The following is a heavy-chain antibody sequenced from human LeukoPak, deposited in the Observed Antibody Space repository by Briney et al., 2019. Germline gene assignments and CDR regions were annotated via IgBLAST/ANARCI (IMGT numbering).Heavy chain of an antibody. CDR2: INAGNGDT. CDR3: ATISRGIAVDHDAFDV. J-gene: IGHJ3*01. CDR1: EYPFSRSV. Sequence: ASVKVSCKASEYPFSRSVIHWVRQAPGQRLEWMGWINAGNGDTEYSQNFQGRVTITRDTSASTAYMELSSLRSGDTSVYYCATISRGIAVDHDAFDVWGQGTMVTVSS. V-gene: IGHV1-3*01. D-gene: IGHD6-19*01.